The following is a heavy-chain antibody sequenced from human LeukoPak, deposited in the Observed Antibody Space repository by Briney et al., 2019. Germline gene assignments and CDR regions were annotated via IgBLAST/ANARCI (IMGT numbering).Heavy chain of an antibody. J-gene: IGHJ4*02. CDR2: IYTSGST. V-gene: IGHV4-61*02. CDR1: GGSISSGSYY. CDR3: AGQGYDFWSGYRYYFDY. D-gene: IGHD3-3*01. Sequence: SETLSLTCTVSGGSISSGSYYWSWIRQPAGKGLEWIGRIYTSGSTNYNPSLKSRVTISVDTSKNQFSLKLSSVTAADTAVYYCAGQGYDFWSGYRYYFDYWGQGTQVTVSS.